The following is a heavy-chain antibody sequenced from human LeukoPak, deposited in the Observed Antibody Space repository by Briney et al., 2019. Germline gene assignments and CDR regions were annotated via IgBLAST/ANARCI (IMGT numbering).Heavy chain of an antibody. D-gene: IGHD2-8*01. V-gene: IGHV3-53*01. CDR2: IYSGGST. CDR3: ARDPGLMDVRGAFDI. J-gene: IGHJ3*02. Sequence: PGGSLRLSCAASGFTVSSNYVSWVRQAPGKGLEWVSVIYSGGSTYYADSVKGRFTISRDNSKNTLYLQMNSLRAEDTAVYYCARDPGLMDVRGAFDIWGQGTMVTVSS. CDR1: GFTVSSNY.